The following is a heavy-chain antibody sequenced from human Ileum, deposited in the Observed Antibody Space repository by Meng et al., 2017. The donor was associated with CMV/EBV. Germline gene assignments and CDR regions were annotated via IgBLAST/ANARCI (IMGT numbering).Heavy chain of an antibody. CDR2: ISHTGST. CDR3: ARGVADRETTTYFDY. CDR1: GGFLTGSY. V-gene: IGHV4-34*01. J-gene: IGHJ4*02. Sequence: SETLSLTCAVFGGFLTGSYWSWIRQSPEKGLEWIGEISHTGSTNYNPSLRSRVLLSVGTSTNQISLKLTSLTAADAAVYYCARGVADRETTTYFDYWGQGTLVTVSS. D-gene: IGHD6-19*01.